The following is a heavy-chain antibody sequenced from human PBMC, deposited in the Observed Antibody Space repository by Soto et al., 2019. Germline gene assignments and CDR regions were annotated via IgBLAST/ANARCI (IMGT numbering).Heavy chain of an antibody. CDR3: AKDCGYSKHHYSYGMDF. D-gene: IGHD4-4*01. V-gene: IGHV3-30*18. J-gene: IGHJ6*02. CDR1: GFTFSSYG. CDR2: ISYDGSNK. Sequence: QVQLVESGGGVVQPGRSLRLSCAASGFTFSSYGMHWVRQAPGKGLEWVADISYDGSNKYYADSVKGRFTISRDNSKNTVYLKMNRLRAEDTAVYYGAKDCGYSKHHYSYGMDFWGQGTTVTVSS.